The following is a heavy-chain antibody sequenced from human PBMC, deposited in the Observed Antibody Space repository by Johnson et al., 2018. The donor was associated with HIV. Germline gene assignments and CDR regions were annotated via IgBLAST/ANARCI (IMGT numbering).Heavy chain of an antibody. V-gene: IGHV3-30*18. CDR1: GFTFSRYG. CDR3: AKSTQATIVRGSGPYGAFDI. J-gene: IGHJ3*02. Sequence: MQLVESGGGVVQPGRSLRLSCAASGFTFSRYGMHWVRQVQGKGLEWVAVISYDGNNDYYADSVKGRFTVSRDNSKSTLYLQMNSLSAEDTGLYYCAKSTQATIVRGSGPYGAFDIWGQGTMVTVSS. D-gene: IGHD1-14*01. CDR2: ISYDGNND.